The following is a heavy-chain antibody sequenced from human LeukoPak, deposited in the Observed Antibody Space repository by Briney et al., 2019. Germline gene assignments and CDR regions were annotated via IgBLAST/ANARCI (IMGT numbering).Heavy chain of an antibody. CDR2: IIPILGIA. CDR1: GGTFSSFA. J-gene: IGHJ4*02. D-gene: IGHD5-12*01. V-gene: IGHV1-69*04. Sequence: AVKVSCKASGGTFSSFAISGVRQAPGQGLEWMGRIIPILGIANYAQKFQGRVTITADKPTSTAYMELSSLRSEDTAVYYCARSNNYSGYDTIWGQGTLVTVSS. CDR3: ARSNNYSGYDTI.